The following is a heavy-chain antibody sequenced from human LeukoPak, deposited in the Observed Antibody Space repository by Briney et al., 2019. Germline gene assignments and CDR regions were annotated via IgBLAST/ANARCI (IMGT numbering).Heavy chain of an antibody. CDR2: IRQDGSEK. D-gene: IGHD2-2*01. V-gene: IGHV3-7*01. CDR3: ARRADIVVVPAAIQYYGMDV. Sequence: GGSLRLSCAASGFTFSSYWMSWVRQAPGKGLEWVANIRQDGSEKYYVDSVKGRFTISRDNAKNSLYLQMNSLRAEDTAVYYCARRADIVVVPAAIQYYGMDVWGQGTTVTVSS. CDR1: GFTFSSYW. J-gene: IGHJ6*02.